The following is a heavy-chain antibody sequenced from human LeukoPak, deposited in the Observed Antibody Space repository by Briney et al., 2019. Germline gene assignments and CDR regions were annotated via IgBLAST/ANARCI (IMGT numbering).Heavy chain of an antibody. CDR1: GYTFTSYA. J-gene: IGHJ1*01. Sequence: ASVKVSCKASGYTFTSYAMHWVRQAPGQRLEWMGWINAGNGNTKYSQKFQGRVTITRDTSASTAYMELSSLRSEDTAVYYCARVCSGGSCYLYFQHWGQGTLVTVSS. CDR2: INAGNGNT. V-gene: IGHV1-3*01. D-gene: IGHD2-15*01. CDR3: ARVCSGGSCYLYFQH.